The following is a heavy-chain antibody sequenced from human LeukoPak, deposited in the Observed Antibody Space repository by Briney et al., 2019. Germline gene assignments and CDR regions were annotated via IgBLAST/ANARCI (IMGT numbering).Heavy chain of an antibody. CDR2: ISSSSSYM. CDR3: ARGVPAAIGYYYMDV. Sequence: PGGSLRLSCTASGFTFSSYSMSWVRQAPGKGLDWVSSISSSSSYMYFADSVKGRFTISRDNAKNSLYLQMNSLRAEDTAVYYCARGVPAAIGYYYMDVWGKGTTVTVSS. V-gene: IGHV3-21*01. CDR1: GFTFSSYS. D-gene: IGHD2-2*01. J-gene: IGHJ6*03.